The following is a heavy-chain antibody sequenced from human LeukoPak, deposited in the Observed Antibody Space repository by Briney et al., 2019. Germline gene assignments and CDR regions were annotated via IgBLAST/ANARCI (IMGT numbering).Heavy chain of an antibody. CDR1: GSSFTTYW. CDR2: IDPSDSYT. V-gene: IGHV5-10-1*01. CDR3: ARHAKAYGSSCDY. J-gene: IGHJ4*02. Sequence: GESLKISCKGSGSSFTTYWISWVRQLPGKGLEWMGRIDPSDSYTNYSPSFQGHVTISADKSFSTAYLQWTSLKASDTAMYYCARHAKAYGSSCDYWGQGTLVTVSS. D-gene: IGHD6-13*01.